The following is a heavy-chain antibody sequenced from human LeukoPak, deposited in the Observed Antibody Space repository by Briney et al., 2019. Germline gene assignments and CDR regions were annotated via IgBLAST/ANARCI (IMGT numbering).Heavy chain of an antibody. Sequence: SETLSLTCTVSGGSISSGDYYWSWIRQPQGKGLEWIGYIYYSGSTYYNPSLKSRVTISVDTSKNQFSLKLSSVTAADTAVYYCASLDQLLSYGMDVWGQGTTVTVSS. D-gene: IGHD2-2*01. CDR3: ASLDQLLSYGMDV. V-gene: IGHV4-30-4*01. J-gene: IGHJ6*02. CDR2: IYYSGST. CDR1: GGSISSGDYY.